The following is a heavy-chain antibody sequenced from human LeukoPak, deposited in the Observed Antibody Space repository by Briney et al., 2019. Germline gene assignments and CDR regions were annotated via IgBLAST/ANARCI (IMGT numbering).Heavy chain of an antibody. CDR3: ARGSRPRSRITMVRGAAYYYGMDV. CDR2: IWYDGSNK. CDR1: GFTFNRYA. Sequence: PGGSLRLSCAASGFTFNRYAMHWVRQAPGKGLEWVAVIWYDGSNKYYADSVKGRFTISRDNSKNTLYLQMNSLRAEDTAVYYCARGSRPRSRITMVRGAAYYYGMDVWGQGTTVTVSS. J-gene: IGHJ6*02. D-gene: IGHD3-10*01. V-gene: IGHV3-33*08.